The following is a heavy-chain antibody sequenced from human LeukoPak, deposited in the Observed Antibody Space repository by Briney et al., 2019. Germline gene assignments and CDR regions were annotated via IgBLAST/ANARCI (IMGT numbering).Heavy chain of an antibody. V-gene: IGHV5-51*01. CDR1: GYSFTSYW. Sequence: EESLKISCKGSGYSFTSYWIGWVRQMPGKGLEWMGIIYPGDSDTRYSPSFQGQVTISADKSISTAYLQWSSLKASDTAMYYCARRYYYDSSGYPYDAFDIWGQGTMVTVSS. J-gene: IGHJ3*02. D-gene: IGHD3-22*01. CDR3: ARRYYYDSSGYPYDAFDI. CDR2: IYPGDSDT.